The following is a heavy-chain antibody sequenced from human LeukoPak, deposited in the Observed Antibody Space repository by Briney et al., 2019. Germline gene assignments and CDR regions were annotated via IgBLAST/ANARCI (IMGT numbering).Heavy chain of an antibody. CDR1: GGSISSYY. CDR2: IYYSGST. V-gene: IGHV4-39*07. CDR3: ARAPGYCSSTSCYEYGMDV. J-gene: IGHJ6*02. Sequence: PSETLSLTCTVSGGSISSYYWGWIRQPPGKGLEWIGTIYYSGSTYYNPSLKSRVTISVDTSKNQFSLKLSSVTAADTAVYYCARAPGYCSSTSCYEYGMDVWGQGTTVTVSS. D-gene: IGHD2-2*01.